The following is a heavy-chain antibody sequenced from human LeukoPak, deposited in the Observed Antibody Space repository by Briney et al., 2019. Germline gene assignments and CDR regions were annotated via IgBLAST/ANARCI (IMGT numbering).Heavy chain of an antibody. Sequence: PSETLSLTCAVYGGSFSGYYWSWIRQPPGKGLEWIGEINHSGSTNYNPSLKSRVTISVDTSKNQFSLRLSSVTAADTAVYYCARRPGHNRELDSGYPHKQNSWFDPWGQGTLVTVSS. V-gene: IGHV4-34*01. CDR3: ARRPGHNRELDSGYPHKQNSWFDP. J-gene: IGHJ5*02. CDR2: INHSGST. CDR1: GGSFSGYY. D-gene: IGHD5-12*01.